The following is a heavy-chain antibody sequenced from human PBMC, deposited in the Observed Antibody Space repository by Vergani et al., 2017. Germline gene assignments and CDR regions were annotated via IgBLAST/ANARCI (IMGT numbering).Heavy chain of an antibody. CDR1: GDSISSGLYY. V-gene: IGHV4-31*03. D-gene: IGHD6-13*01. J-gene: IGHJ5*02. CDR3: AGDTHSWQRADR. CDR2: IYSTGST. Sequence: QVQLQESGPGLVKSSETLSLTCSVSGDSISSGLYYWNWIRQHPGKGLEWIGYIYSTGSTHHNPSLRRRINMSVDTSKSQFSLRLTSVTAADSAIYYCAGDTHSWQRADRWGQGLLVSVSS.